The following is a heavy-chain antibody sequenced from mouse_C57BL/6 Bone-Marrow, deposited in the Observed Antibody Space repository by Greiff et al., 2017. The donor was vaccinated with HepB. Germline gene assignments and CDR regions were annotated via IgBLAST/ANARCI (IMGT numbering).Heavy chain of an antibody. CDR3: AREYYGSSYWYFDV. Sequence: EVKVVESGGGLVQSGRSLRLSCATSGFTFSDFYMEWVRQAPGKGLEWIAASRNKANDYTTEYSASVKGRFIVSRDTSPSILYLQMNALRAEDTAIDYCAREYYGSSYWYFDVWGTGTTVTVSS. V-gene: IGHV7-1*01. CDR2: SRNKANDYTT. J-gene: IGHJ1*03. D-gene: IGHD1-1*01. CDR1: GFTFSDFY.